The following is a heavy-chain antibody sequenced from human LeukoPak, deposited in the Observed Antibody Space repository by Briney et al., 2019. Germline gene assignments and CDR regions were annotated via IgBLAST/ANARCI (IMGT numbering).Heavy chain of an antibody. CDR3: AGLYSSSWYGGYYYGMDV. V-gene: IGHV1-69*04. J-gene: IGHJ6*02. Sequence: SVKVSCKASGGTFSSYAISWVRQAPGQGLEWMGRIIPILGIANYAQKFQGRVTITAGKSTSTAYMELSSLRSEDTAVYYCAGLYSSSWYGGYYYGMDVWGQGTTVTVSS. CDR1: GGTFSSYA. CDR2: IIPILGIA. D-gene: IGHD6-13*01.